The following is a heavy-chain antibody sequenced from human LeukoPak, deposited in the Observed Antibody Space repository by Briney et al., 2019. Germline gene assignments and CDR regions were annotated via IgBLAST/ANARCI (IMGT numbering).Heavy chain of an antibody. J-gene: IGHJ6*03. CDR2: IYHSGST. CDR3: ARVLRYCSGGNCYSGGLGYMDV. CDR1: GYSISSGYY. D-gene: IGHD2-15*01. Sequence: PSETLSLTCTVSGYSISSGYYWGWIRQPPGKGLEWIGSIYHSGSTYYNPPLKSRVTISVDTSKNQFSLKLSSLTAADTAVYYCARVLRYCSGGNCYSGGLGYMDVWGKGTTVTISS. V-gene: IGHV4-38-2*02.